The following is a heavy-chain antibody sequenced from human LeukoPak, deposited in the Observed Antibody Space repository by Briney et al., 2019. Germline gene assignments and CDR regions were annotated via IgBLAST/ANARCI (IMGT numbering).Heavy chain of an antibody. V-gene: IGHV3-11*05. Sequence: PGGSLRLSCAASGXTFSDYYMSWIRQAPGKGLEWVSYISSSSYTNYADSLKGRFTISRDNAKNSLYLQMNSLRAEDTAVYYCARGYYDSSGYTLFDYWGQGTLVTVSS. CDR3: ARGYYDSSGYTLFDY. D-gene: IGHD3-22*01. CDR1: GXTFSDYY. CDR2: ISSSSYT. J-gene: IGHJ4*02.